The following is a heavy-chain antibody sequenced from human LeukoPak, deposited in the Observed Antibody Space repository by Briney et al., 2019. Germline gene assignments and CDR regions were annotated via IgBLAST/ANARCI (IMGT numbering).Heavy chain of an antibody. Sequence: GGSLRLSCAASGFTFSSYAMHWVRQAPGKGLECVSYISRSTSTIYYADSVKGRFTISRDNAKNSLYLQMNSLRAEDTAVYYCARDLTVSDAFNIWGQGTMVTVSS. J-gene: IGHJ3*02. CDR1: GFTFSSYA. V-gene: IGHV3-48*04. CDR3: ARDLTVSDAFNI. CDR2: ISRSTSTI. D-gene: IGHD2-8*01.